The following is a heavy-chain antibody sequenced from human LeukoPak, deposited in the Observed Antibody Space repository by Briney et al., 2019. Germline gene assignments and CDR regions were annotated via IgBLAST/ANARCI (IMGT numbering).Heavy chain of an antibody. Sequence: ASVKVSCKASGYTFTSYGISWVRQAPGQGLEWMGWISAYNGNTNYAQKLQGRVTMTTDTSTSTAYMELRSLISDDTAVYYCARALGSGTHYYYYYMDVWGKGTTVTVSS. CDR1: GYTFTSYG. CDR2: ISAYNGNT. V-gene: IGHV1-18*01. CDR3: ARALGSGTHYYYYYMDV. D-gene: IGHD1-7*01. J-gene: IGHJ6*03.